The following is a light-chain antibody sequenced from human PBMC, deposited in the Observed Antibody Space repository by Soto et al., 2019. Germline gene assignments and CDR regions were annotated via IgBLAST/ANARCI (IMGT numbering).Light chain of an antibody. CDR1: ALPKQY. J-gene: IGLJ1*01. Sequence: SYELTQPPSVSVSPGQTARITCSGDALPKQYPYWYQQKPGQAPVLVIYKDSERPSGIPERFSGSSSGTTVTLTISGVQAEDEADYYCQSADSSGTYPYVFGTGTKLTVL. CDR3: QSADSSGTYPYV. V-gene: IGLV3-25*03. CDR2: KDS.